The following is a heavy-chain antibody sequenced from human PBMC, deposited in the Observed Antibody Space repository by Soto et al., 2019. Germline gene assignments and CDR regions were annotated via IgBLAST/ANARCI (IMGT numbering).Heavy chain of an antibody. D-gene: IGHD5-12*01. CDR1: GYTFINYA. CDR3: AKSPRGEMATY. J-gene: IGHJ4*02. Sequence: QVQLVQSGPEVKKPGASVKVSCKASGYTFINYAITWVRQAPGQGLGWMGWINTYNGKTNYAENLQGRATMTTDTSPNLAYMEVRSLRSADTAVYYCAKSPRGEMATYWGQGTLVTVSS. V-gene: IGHV1-18*01. CDR2: INTYNGKT.